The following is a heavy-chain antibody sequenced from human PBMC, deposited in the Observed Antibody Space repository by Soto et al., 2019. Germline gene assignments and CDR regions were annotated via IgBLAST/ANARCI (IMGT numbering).Heavy chain of an antibody. V-gene: IGHV3-23*01. Sequence: GGSLRLSCAASGFTFSSYAMSWVRQAPGKGLEWVSAISGSGGSTYYAESVKGRFTISRDNSKNTLYLQMNSLRAEDTAVYYCAKVFIERCSGGSCYSEGFDSFDIWGQGTMVTVSS. CDR3: AKVFIERCSGGSCYSEGFDSFDI. CDR2: ISGSGGST. D-gene: IGHD2-15*01. CDR1: GFTFSSYA. J-gene: IGHJ3*02.